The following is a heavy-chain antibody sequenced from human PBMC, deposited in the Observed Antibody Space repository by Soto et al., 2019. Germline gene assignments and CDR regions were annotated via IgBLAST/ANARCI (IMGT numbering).Heavy chain of an antibody. V-gene: IGHV1-45*02. CDR1: GYTFTYRY. CDR3: AVTLAGTHAPNGMDV. CDR2: ITPFNGNT. Sequence: QMQLVQSGAEVKKPGSSVKVSCKASGYTFTYRYLHWVRQAPGQALEWMGWITPFNGNTNYAQKFQDRVTITRDRSMSTGYMELSSLRSDDTAIYYCAVTLAGTHAPNGMDVWGQGTTVTVSS. D-gene: IGHD3-10*01. J-gene: IGHJ6*02.